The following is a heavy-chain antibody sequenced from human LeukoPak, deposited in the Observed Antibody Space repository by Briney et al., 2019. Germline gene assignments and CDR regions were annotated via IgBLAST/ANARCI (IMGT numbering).Heavy chain of an antibody. V-gene: IGHV3-21*01. CDR3: ARGGFGELY. CDR1: GFTFSSYS. CDR2: ISSTSTYI. Sequence: GGSLRLSCAASGFTFSSYSMNWVRQAPGKGLEWVSSISSTSTYIYYADSVKGRFTISRDNAKNSLYLQVNSLRAEDTAVYYCARGGFGELYWGQGTLSPSPQ. D-gene: IGHD3-10*01. J-gene: IGHJ4*02.